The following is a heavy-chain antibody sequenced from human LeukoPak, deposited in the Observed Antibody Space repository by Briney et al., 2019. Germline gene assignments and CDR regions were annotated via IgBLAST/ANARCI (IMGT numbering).Heavy chain of an antibody. J-gene: IGHJ4*02. CDR2: INPNSGGT. D-gene: IGHD6-19*01. V-gene: IGHV1-2*02. CDR3: ERDWGSGWYGLYYFDY. CDR1: GYTFTGFY. Sequence: ASVEVSCKASGYTFTGFYMHWVRQAPGQGLEWMGWINPNSGGTNYAQKFQGRVTMTRDTSISTAYMELSRLRSDDAAVYYCERDWGSGWYGLYYFDYWGQGTLVTVSS.